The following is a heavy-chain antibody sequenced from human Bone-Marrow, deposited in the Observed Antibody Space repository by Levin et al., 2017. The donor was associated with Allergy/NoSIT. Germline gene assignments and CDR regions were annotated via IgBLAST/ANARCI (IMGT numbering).Heavy chain of an antibody. J-gene: IGHJ4*02. CDR1: GFTFSNAW. CDR2: IKSKTDGGTT. D-gene: IGHD4-17*01. Sequence: RPGGSLRLSCAASGFTFSNAWMSWVRQAPGKGLEWVGRIKSKTDGGTTDYAAPVKGRFTISRDDSKNTLYLQMNSLKTEDTAVYYCTTVYGDYVDYFDYWGQGTLVTVSS. CDR3: TTVYGDYVDYFDY. V-gene: IGHV3-15*01.